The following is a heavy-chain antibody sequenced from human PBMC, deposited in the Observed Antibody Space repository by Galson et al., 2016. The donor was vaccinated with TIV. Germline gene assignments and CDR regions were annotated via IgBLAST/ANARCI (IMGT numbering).Heavy chain of an antibody. CDR3: ARGRGEI. D-gene: IGHD2-21*01. CDR1: GFRFGDNA. J-gene: IGHJ4*02. CDR2: IRSKHYGGTA. Sequence: SLRLSCEVSGFRFGDNAISWFRQTPEKGLEWVGFIRSKHYGGTAEYAASVRGRFTISRDDSRSTAYLQMDILKSEDTAVYYCARGRGEIWGPGTLVTVSS. V-gene: IGHV3-49*03.